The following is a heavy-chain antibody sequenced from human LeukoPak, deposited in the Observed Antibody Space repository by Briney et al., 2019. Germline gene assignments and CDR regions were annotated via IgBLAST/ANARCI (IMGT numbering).Heavy chain of an antibody. D-gene: IGHD4-17*01. CDR3: TKDPNGDYIGAFDP. CDR2: ITGGHYAT. CDR1: GFSFSSFA. J-gene: IGHJ5*02. V-gene: IGHV3-23*01. Sequence: GGSLRLSCAASGFSFSSFAMTWVRQAPGKGLEWVSSITGGHYATYNTDSVKGRFTISRDNAKSTLYLQMNSLRADDTAIYYCTKDPNGDYIGAFDPWGQGTLVTVSS.